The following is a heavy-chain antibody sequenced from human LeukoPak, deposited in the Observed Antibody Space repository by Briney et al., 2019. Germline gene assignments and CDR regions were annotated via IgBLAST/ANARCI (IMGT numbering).Heavy chain of an antibody. CDR1: GGSISSYY. J-gene: IGHJ5*02. CDR3: ARQQGSTDYGDYVWFDP. Sequence: SETLSLTCTVSGGSISSYYWSLIRQPSGKGLEWIGYIYYSGSTNYNPSLKSRVTISVDTSKNQFSLKLSSVTAADTAVYYCARQQGSTDYGDYVWFDPWGQGTLVTVSS. V-gene: IGHV4-59*08. D-gene: IGHD4-17*01. CDR2: IYYSGST.